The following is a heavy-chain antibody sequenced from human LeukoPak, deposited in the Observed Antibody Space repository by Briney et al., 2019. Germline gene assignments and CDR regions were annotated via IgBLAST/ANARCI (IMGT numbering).Heavy chain of an antibody. D-gene: IGHD1-7*01. V-gene: IGHV3-74*01. CDR1: GSTFSSYW. CDR3: ARGGWGTAIDY. J-gene: IGHJ4*02. CDR2: ISGDGSST. Sequence: GGSLRLSCAASGSTFSSYWMHWVRQAPGKGLVWVLYISGDGSSTTYADSVKGRFTISRDNAKNTLDLQMNSLRAEDTAVYYCARGGWGTAIDYWAQGTLVTVSS.